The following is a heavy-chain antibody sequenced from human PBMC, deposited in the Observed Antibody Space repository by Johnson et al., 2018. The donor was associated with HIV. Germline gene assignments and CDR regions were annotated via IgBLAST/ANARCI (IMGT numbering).Heavy chain of an antibody. CDR2: IWYDGSNK. CDR3: ASLSDDAFDF. CDR1: GFTFSNYG. J-gene: IGHJ3*01. V-gene: IGHV3-33*01. Sequence: QVQLVESGGGVVQPGRSLRLSCAASGFTFSNYGMHWVRQTPGKGLEWVAVIWYDGSNKYYADSVTGRCTISRDNSENTLYLQMNSLKAEDTAVYYCASLSDDAFDFWGQGTMVIVSS.